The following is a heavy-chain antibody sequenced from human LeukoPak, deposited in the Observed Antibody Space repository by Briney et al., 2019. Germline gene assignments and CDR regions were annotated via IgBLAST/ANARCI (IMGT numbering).Heavy chain of an antibody. Sequence: SVKVYCKASGFTFGTSIIQWVRQARGQRLEWMGWFVVGSGHISYAPKFQDRVTVTRDMSTSTAYMELSSPRSEDTAVYYCAATLTMTAGSAYYGLDAWGQGTTVTVSS. D-gene: IGHD3-10*01. CDR2: FVVGSGHI. CDR3: AATLTMTAGSAYYGLDA. V-gene: IGHV1-58*02. J-gene: IGHJ6*02. CDR1: GFTFGTSI.